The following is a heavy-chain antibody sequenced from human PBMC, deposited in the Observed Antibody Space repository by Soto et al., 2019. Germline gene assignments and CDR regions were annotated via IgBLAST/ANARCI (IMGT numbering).Heavy chain of an antibody. CDR2: IYYSGST. CDR3: ARLWEAVATYFDY. CDR1: GGSIRRYY. V-gene: IGHV4-59*08. Sequence: SETLSLTCTVSGGSIRRYYWSWIRQPPGKGLEWIGYIYYSGSTNYNPSLKSRVTISVDTSKNQFSLKLSSVTAADTAVYYCARLWEAVATYFDYWGQGTLVTVSS. D-gene: IGHD5-12*01. J-gene: IGHJ4*02.